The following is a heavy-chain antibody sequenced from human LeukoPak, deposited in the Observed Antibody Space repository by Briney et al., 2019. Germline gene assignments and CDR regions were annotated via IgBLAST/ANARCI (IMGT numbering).Heavy chain of an antibody. V-gene: IGHV4-34*01. CDR3: ARGKGDITMIVVVITAAEYYFDY. J-gene: IGHJ4*02. CDR2: INPGGST. D-gene: IGHD3-22*01. CDR1: GGSFSGYS. Sequence: KPSETLSLTCAVYGGSFSGYSWTWIRQPPGKGLEWIGEINPGGSTKYNPSLQSRVTISVDMSKNQFSLKLSSVTAADTAVYYCARGKGDITMIVVVITAAEYYFDYWGQGTLVSVSS.